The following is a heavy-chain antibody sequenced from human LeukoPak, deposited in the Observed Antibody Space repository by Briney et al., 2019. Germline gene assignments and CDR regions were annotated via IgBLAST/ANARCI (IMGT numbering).Heavy chain of an antibody. D-gene: IGHD6-13*01. CDR3: ARGYSSSWYYFDY. J-gene: IGHJ4*02. Sequence: ASVKVSCKASGYTFTGYYMHWVRQAPVQGREWMGRINPNSGGTNYAQKVHGRVTMTRDTSISTAYMELSRLRSDDTAVYYCARGYSSSWYYFDYWGQGTLVTVSS. CDR1: GYTFTGYY. CDR2: INPNSGGT. V-gene: IGHV1-2*06.